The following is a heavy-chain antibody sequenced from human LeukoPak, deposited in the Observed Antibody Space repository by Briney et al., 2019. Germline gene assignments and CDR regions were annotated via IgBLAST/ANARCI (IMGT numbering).Heavy chain of an antibody. CDR2: IYSGGST. CDR1: GFTVNSNY. CDR3: AGGIVGATHGHDAFDI. V-gene: IGHV3-53*01. Sequence: GGSLRLSCAASGFTVNSNYMSWVRQAPGKGLEWVSVIYSGGSTYYADSVKGRFTISRDNSKNTLYLQMNSLRAEDTAVYYCAGGIVGATHGHDAFDIWGQGTMSPSLQ. J-gene: IGHJ3*02. D-gene: IGHD1-26*01.